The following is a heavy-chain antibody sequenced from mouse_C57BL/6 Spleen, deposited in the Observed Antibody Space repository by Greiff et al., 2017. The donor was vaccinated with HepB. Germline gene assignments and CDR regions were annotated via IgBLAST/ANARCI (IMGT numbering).Heavy chain of an antibody. CDR3: ARWRGGAMDY. Sequence: QVQLQQPGAELVMPGASVKLSCKASGYTFTSYWMHWVKQRPGQGLEWIGEIDPSDSYTNYNQTFKGKSTLTVDKSSSTAYMQLSSLTSEDSAVYYCARWRGGAMDYWGQRTSVTVSS. CDR2: IDPSDSYT. J-gene: IGHJ4*01. V-gene: IGHV1-69*01. CDR1: GYTFTSYW.